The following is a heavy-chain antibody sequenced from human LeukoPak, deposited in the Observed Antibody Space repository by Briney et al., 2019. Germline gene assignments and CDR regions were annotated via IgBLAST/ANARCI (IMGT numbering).Heavy chain of an antibody. D-gene: IGHD6-13*01. V-gene: IGHV4-59*01. CDR1: GGSISNKY. CDR2: IYYSGST. CDR3: ARVDSSSWYFDY. Sequence: SETLSLTCTVSGGSISNKYWSWIRQPPGKGLEWIGYIYYSGSTNYNPSLKSRVTISVDTSKNQFSLKLSSVTAADTAVYYCARVDSSSWYFDYWGQGTLVTVSS. J-gene: IGHJ4*02.